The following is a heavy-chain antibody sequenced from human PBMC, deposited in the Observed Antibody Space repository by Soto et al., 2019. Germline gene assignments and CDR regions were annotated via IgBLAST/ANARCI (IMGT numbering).Heavy chain of an antibody. CDR3: ANDLHFDAFDI. Sequence: EVQLLESGGGLVQPGGSLRLACAASGFTFRTNAMNWVRQAPGKGLEWVSTISGSGDTTYYADSVKGRFSISRDNSKNNLWLQMSSLRAEDTARYYCANDLHFDAFDIWGQGTMVTVSS. CDR2: ISGSGDTT. V-gene: IGHV3-23*01. CDR1: GFTFRTNA. J-gene: IGHJ3*02.